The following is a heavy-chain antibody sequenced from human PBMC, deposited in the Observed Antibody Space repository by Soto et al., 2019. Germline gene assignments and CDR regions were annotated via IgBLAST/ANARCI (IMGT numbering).Heavy chain of an antibody. J-gene: IGHJ5*02. D-gene: IGHD4-17*01. CDR1: GFTFSSYS. CDR2: ISSSSSYI. Sequence: GGSLRLSCAASGFTFSSYSMNWVRQAPGKGLEWVSSISSSSSYIYYADSVKGRFTISRDNAKNSLYLQMNSLRAEDTAVYYCARGTGDYVPNWFDPWGQGTLVTVSS. V-gene: IGHV3-21*01. CDR3: ARGTGDYVPNWFDP.